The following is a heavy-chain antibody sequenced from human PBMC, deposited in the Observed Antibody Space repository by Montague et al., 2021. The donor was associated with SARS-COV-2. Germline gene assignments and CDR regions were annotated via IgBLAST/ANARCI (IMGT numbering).Heavy chain of an antibody. J-gene: IGHJ4*02. CDR3: ARDPRYSLSWSFDY. CDR2: PLLEKKKCY. CDR1: GDSVAEHRRR. V-gene: IGHV6-1*01. Sequence: CAISGDSVAEHRRRSEEHRPELQSHSDFVCRPLLEKKKCYDYAVSVKSRMTISPDTSKNQFSLQLSSVTPEDRAVYYCARDPRYSLSWSFDYWGQGTLVTVSS. D-gene: IGHD6-13*01.